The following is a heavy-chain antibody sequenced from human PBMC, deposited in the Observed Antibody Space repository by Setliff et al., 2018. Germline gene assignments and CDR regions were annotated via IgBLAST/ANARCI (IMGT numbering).Heavy chain of an antibody. J-gene: IGHJ4*02. CDR2: MYSSGST. CDR3: ARSLGSGSYWNSRPFYSDY. V-gene: IGHV4-39*01. Sequence: SETLSLTCTVSGGPINSDRYYWGWIRQPPGKGLEWIGSMYSSGSTYYNPSLKSRVTISVDTSQNQFSLKLSSVTAADTAVYYCARSLGSGSYWNSRPFYSDYWGQGTPVTVSS. CDR1: GGPINSDRYY. D-gene: IGHD3-10*01.